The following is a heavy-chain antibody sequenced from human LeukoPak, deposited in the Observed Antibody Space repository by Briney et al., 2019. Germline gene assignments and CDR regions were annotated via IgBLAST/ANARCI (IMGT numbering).Heavy chain of an antibody. CDR2: ITHSGST. J-gene: IGHJ4*02. CDR3: ARGERPTDDIVVVVAAARGRLADYYFDY. V-gene: IGHV4-34*01. Sequence: PSETLSLTCAVYGGSFSGYYWSWIRQPPGKGLEWIGEITHSGSTNYHPSLKSGVIISVDTSENLISLRLSSVTAAETAVYYCARGERPTDDIVVVVAAARGRLADYYFDYWGQGTLVTVSS. D-gene: IGHD2-15*01. CDR1: GGSFSGYY.